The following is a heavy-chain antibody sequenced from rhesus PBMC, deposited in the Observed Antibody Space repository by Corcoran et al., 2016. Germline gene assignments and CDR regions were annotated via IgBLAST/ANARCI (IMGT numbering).Heavy chain of an antibody. CDR3: AGPPGLFGVVKFDV. CDR1: GGSISSSYW. CDR2: SYGTGGGT. Sequence: QVQLQESGPGVVKPSETLSLTCAVSGGSISSSYWWSWYRQSPGKGQEWIGGSYGTGGGTKCHPLRKSRSSLSIDTPQNQFPLKLSSVTAADPAVYFCAGPPGLFGVVKFDVWGPGVLVTVSS. D-gene: IGHD3-3*01. J-gene: IGHJ5-1*01. V-gene: IGHV4-93*02.